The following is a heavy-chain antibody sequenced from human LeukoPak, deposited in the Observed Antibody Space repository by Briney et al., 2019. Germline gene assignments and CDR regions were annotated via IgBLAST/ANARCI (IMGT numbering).Heavy chain of an antibody. CDR3: AKDGDVVPYSSGWYSYFDY. J-gene: IGHJ4*02. D-gene: IGHD6-19*01. V-gene: IGHV3-23*01. CDR1: GFTFSSYA. CDR2: ISGSGGST. Sequence: PGGSLRLSCAASGFTFSSYAMGWVRQAPGKGLEWVSAISGSGGSTYYADSVKGRFTISRDNSKNTLYLQMNSLRAEDTAVYYCAKDGDVVPYSSGWYSYFDYWGQGTLVTVSS.